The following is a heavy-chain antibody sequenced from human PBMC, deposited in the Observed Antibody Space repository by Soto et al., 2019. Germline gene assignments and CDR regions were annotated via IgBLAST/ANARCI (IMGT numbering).Heavy chain of an antibody. J-gene: IGHJ4*02. CDR1: GGSISSYY. CDR3: ARLTYYYGSGSYSLDY. CDR2: IHYSGST. D-gene: IGHD3-10*01. Sequence: SETLSLTCTVSGGSISSYYWSWIRQPPGKGLEYIGYIHYSGSTNYNPSLKSRVTISVDTSTNQFSLKLRSVTAADTAVYYCARLTYYYGSGSYSLDYWGQGTLVTVSS. V-gene: IGHV4-59*08.